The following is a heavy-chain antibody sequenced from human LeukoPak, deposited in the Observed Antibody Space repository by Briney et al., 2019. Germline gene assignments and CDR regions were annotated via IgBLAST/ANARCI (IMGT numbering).Heavy chain of an antibody. CDR1: GDSISSYY. CDR2: IYYSGST. Sequence: PSETLSLTCTVSGDSISSYYWSWIRQHPGKGLEWIGYIYYSGSTYYNPSLKSRVTISVDTSKSQFSLKLSSVTAADTAVYYCARVAYCGGDCYSPPYYFDYWGQGTLVTVSS. D-gene: IGHD2-21*02. J-gene: IGHJ4*02. V-gene: IGHV4-59*06. CDR3: ARVAYCGGDCYSPPYYFDY.